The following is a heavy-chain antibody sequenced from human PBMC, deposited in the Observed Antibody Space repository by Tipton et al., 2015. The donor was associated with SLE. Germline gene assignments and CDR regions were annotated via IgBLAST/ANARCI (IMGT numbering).Heavy chain of an antibody. Sequence: GSLRLSCAASGFTFSSYAMSWVRQAPGKGLEWVSTISGSGGSTYYADSVKGRFTIFRDNSKNTLYLQVNSLRAEDTAVYFCAKVGLLSSFDYWGQGTLVTVSS. CDR2: ISGSGGST. D-gene: IGHD2-21*01. CDR3: AKVGLLSSFDY. J-gene: IGHJ4*02. CDR1: GFTFSSYA. V-gene: IGHV3-23*01.